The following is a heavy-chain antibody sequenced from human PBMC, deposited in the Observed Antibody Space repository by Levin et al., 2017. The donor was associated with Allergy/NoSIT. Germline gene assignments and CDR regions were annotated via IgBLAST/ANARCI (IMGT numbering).Heavy chain of an antibody. J-gene: IGHJ4*02. V-gene: IGHV3-11*05. CDR3: TKGHYSGVYQ. D-gene: IGHD2-2*01. CDR1: GSIFSDYY. Sequence: GGSLRLSCAASGSIFSDYYMSWIRQAPGKGLEWVSYISITSSYTKYADSVRGRFTISRDSFRNTLSLQMNSLRDDDTAVYYCTKGHYSGVYQWGQGTLVTVSS. CDR2: ISITSSYT.